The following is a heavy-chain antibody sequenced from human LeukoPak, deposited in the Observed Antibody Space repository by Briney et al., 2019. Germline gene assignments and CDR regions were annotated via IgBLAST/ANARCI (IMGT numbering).Heavy chain of an antibody. D-gene: IGHD2-15*01. Sequence: PSETLSLTCAVSGYSISSGYYWGWIRQPPGKGLEWIGSIYHSGSTYYNPSLKSRVTISVDTSKNQFSLKLSSVTAADTAVYYCARKNPLYCSGGSCYPLNAFDIWGQGTMVTVSS. CDR3: ARKNPLYCSGGSCYPLNAFDI. J-gene: IGHJ3*02. V-gene: IGHV4-38-2*01. CDR1: GYSISSGYY. CDR2: IYHSGST.